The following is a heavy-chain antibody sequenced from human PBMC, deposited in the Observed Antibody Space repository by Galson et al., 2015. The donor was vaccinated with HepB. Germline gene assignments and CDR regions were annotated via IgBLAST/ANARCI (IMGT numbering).Heavy chain of an antibody. J-gene: IGHJ4*02. V-gene: IGHV1-24*01. D-gene: IGHD3-22*01. CDR1: GYTLTELS. CDR2: FDPEDGET. CDR3: ATHYYDSSGYYSYFFDY. Sequence: SVKVSCKVSGYTLTELSMHWVRQAPGKGLERMGGFDPEDGETIYAQKFQGRVTMTEDTSTDTAYMELSSLRSEDTAVYYCATHYYDSSGYYSYFFDYCGQGTLVTASS.